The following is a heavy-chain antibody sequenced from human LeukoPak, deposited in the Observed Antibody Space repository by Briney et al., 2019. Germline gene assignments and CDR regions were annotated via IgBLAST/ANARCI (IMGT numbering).Heavy chain of an antibody. V-gene: IGHV3-30*02. Sequence: GGSLRLSCAASGLTFSSYGMHWVRQAPGKGLEWVAFIRYDGSNKYYADSVKGRFTISRDNSKNTLYLQMNSLRAEDTAVYYCARDKETYYYDSSGYYGGSFDYWGQGTLVTVSS. CDR1: GLTFSSYG. CDR3: ARDKETYYYDSSGYYGGSFDY. J-gene: IGHJ4*02. CDR2: IRYDGSNK. D-gene: IGHD3-22*01.